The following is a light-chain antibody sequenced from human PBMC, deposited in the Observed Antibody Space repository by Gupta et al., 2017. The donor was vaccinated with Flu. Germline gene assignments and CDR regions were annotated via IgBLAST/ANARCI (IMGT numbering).Light chain of an antibody. CDR3: SSYAGSNKKV. Sequence: TSSDVGSYNYVSWYQQHPGKAPKVMIYEVSKRPSGVPDRFSGSKSGNTASLTVSGLQAEDEADYYCSSYAGSNKKVFGGGTKLTVL. CDR2: EVS. V-gene: IGLV2-8*01. J-gene: IGLJ3*02. CDR1: SSDVGSYNY.